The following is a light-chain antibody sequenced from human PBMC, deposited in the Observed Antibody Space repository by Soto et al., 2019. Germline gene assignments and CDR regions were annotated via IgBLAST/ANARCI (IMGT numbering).Light chain of an antibody. J-gene: IGKJ4*01. V-gene: IGKV3-11*01. CDR1: QGISSH. Sequence: EIVLTQSPATLSLSPGERATLSCRASQGISSHLAWYQQKPGQAPRPLIYDASNRAAGTPARFSGSGSGTDFTLTISSLEPEDFAVYYCQQRTNWPLTFGGGTKVEIK. CDR3: QQRTNWPLT. CDR2: DAS.